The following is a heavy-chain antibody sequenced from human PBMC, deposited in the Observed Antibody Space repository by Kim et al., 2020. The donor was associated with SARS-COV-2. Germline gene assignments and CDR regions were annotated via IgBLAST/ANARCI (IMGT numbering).Heavy chain of an antibody. Sequence: GGSLRLSCAASGSTFSNYAMHWVRQAPGKGLEWMAVISHDGTETYYIDSVKGRFTISRDNSKNTLYLRMSSLRAEDTAVYYCAREITRGMTTYFDYWGQGTLVTVSS. CDR3: AREITRGMTTYFDY. V-gene: IGHV3-30-3*01. CDR2: ISHDGTET. CDR1: GSTFSNYA. D-gene: IGHD1-20*01. J-gene: IGHJ4*02.